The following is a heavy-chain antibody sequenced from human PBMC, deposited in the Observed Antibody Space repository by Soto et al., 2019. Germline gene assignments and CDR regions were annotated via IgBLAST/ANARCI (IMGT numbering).Heavy chain of an antibody. CDR1: GYTFTSYD. Sequence: QVQLVQSGAEVKKPGASVKVSCKASGYTFTSYDINWVRQATGQGLEWMGWMNPNSGNTGYAQKCRGRVTITRYTSISSANMELSSVRAEDTAVYFCARETSAAGTGWFDPWGQGTLVTVSS. D-gene: IGHD6-13*01. CDR3: ARETSAAGTGWFDP. J-gene: IGHJ5*02. CDR2: MNPNSGNT. V-gene: IGHV1-8*01.